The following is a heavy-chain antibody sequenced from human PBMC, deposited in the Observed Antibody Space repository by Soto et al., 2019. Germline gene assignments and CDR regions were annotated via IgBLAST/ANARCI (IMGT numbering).Heavy chain of an antibody. D-gene: IGHD2-15*01. J-gene: IGHJ3*02. Sequence: ASVKVSCKASGYTFTSYDINWVRQATGQGLEWMGWMNPNSGNTGYAQKFQGRVTMTRDTSISTAYMELSRLRSDDTAVYYCARDHHCSGGSCYSDAFDIWGQGTMVTVSS. CDR2: MNPNSGNT. CDR1: GYTFTSYD. CDR3: ARDHHCSGGSCYSDAFDI. V-gene: IGHV1-8*01.